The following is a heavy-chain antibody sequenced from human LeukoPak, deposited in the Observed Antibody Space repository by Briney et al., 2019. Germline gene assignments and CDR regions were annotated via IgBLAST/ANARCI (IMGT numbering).Heavy chain of an antibody. CDR3: ARGYDFWSGRPNWFDP. J-gene: IGHJ5*02. CDR1: GGTFSSYT. Sequence: SVKVSCKASGGTFSSYTISWVRQAPGQGLEWMGRIIPILGIANYAQKFQGRVTITADKSTSTAYMELSSLRSEDTAVYYCARGYDFWSGRPNWFDPWGQGTLVTVSS. V-gene: IGHV1-69*02. CDR2: IIPILGIA. D-gene: IGHD3-3*01.